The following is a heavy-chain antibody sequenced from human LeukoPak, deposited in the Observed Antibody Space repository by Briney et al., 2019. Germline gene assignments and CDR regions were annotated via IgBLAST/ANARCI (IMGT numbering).Heavy chain of an antibody. CDR3: ARDIAKVQHQD. Sequence: GASVKVSCKTSGYTFTNYGIGWVRQAPGQGLEWMGWISAYNGSTNYVQKFRGRVAMTTDTSTSKVYMDRRSLRSDDTAVYYCARDIAKVQHQDWGQGTLVTVSS. J-gene: IGHJ4*02. V-gene: IGHV1-18*01. D-gene: IGHD1-1*01. CDR1: GYTFTNYG. CDR2: ISAYNGST.